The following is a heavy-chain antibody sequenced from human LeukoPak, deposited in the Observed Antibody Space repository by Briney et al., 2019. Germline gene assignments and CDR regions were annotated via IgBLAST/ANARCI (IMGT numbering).Heavy chain of an antibody. J-gene: IGHJ6*02. Sequence: GRSLRFSCAASGFTFSSYGMHWVRQAPGKGLEWVAVIWYDGSNKYYADSVKGRFTISRDNSKNTLYLQMNSLRAEDTAVYYCARRGQLWSDYYYYGMDVWGQGTTVTVSS. CDR2: IWYDGSNK. D-gene: IGHD5-18*01. V-gene: IGHV3-33*01. CDR3: ARRGQLWSDYYYYGMDV. CDR1: GFTFSSYG.